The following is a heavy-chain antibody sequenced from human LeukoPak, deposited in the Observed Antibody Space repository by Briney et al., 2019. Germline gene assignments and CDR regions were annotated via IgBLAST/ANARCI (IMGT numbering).Heavy chain of an antibody. Sequence: PGRSLRLSRAASGFTFSTYAMHWVRQPPGKGLEWGAVISLDGRNRYADSVKGRFTVSRDSSRHTVYLQMNSLRDEDTAVYFCARDQGYCTTTSCFSIGGYFDYWGQGTLVTVSS. CDR2: ISLDGRNR. D-gene: IGHD2-2*01. CDR1: GFTFSTYA. CDR3: ARDQGYCTTTSCFSIGGYFDY. J-gene: IGHJ4*02. V-gene: IGHV3-30*14.